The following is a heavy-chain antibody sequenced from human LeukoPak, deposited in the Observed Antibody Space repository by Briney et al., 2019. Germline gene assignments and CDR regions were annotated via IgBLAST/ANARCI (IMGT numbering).Heavy chain of an antibody. V-gene: IGHV3-53*01. D-gene: IGHD6-19*01. Sequence: GGSLRLSCAASGFTVSSNYMSWVRQAPGKGLEWVSVIYSGGSTYYADSVKGRFTISRDNSKNTLYLQMNSLRAEDAAVYYCAKDLAAVPGNKYFAYWGQGTLVTVSS. CDR2: IYSGGST. CDR3: AKDLAAVPGNKYFAY. J-gene: IGHJ4*02. CDR1: GFTVSSNY.